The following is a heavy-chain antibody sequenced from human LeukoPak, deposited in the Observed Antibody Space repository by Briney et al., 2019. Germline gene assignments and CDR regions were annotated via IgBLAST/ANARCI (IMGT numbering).Heavy chain of an antibody. J-gene: IGHJ6*02. V-gene: IGHV3-11*01. Sequence: KPGGSLRLSCAASGFTFSDYYMSWIRQAPGKGLEWVSYISSSGSTIYYADSVKGRFTISRDNAKNSLYLQMNSLRAEDTAVYYCARDYAVTTPKFYYGMDVWGQGTTVTVSS. D-gene: IGHD4-17*01. CDR3: ARDYAVTTPKFYYGMDV. CDR2: ISSSGSTI. CDR1: GFTFSDYY.